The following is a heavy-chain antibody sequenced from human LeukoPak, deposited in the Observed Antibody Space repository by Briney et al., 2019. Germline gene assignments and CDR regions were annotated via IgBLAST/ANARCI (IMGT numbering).Heavy chain of an antibody. CDR2: IYYSGST. CDR3: ARDPHYDFWSGYSP. Sequence: PSETLSLTCTVSGGSISSGGYYWSWIRQHPGKGLEWIGYIYYSGSTYYNPSLKSRVTISVDTSKNQFSLKLSSVTAADTAVYYCARDPHYDFWSGYSPWGQGTLVTVSS. J-gene: IGHJ5*02. CDR1: GGSISSGGYY. D-gene: IGHD3-3*01. V-gene: IGHV4-31*03.